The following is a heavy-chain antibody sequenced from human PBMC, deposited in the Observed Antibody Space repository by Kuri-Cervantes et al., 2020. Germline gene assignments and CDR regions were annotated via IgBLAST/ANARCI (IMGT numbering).Heavy chain of an antibody. J-gene: IGHJ4*02. D-gene: IGHD3-22*01. CDR1: GVTFSNYY. Sequence: GESLKISCAASGVTFSNYYMSWIRQAPGKGLEWVTVISYDGSNKYYADSVKGRFTISRDNSKNTLYLRMNSLRAEDTAVYYCARDKEKSSSTYYGPFDYWGQGTLVTVSS. CDR3: ARDKEKSSSTYYGPFDY. CDR2: ISYDGSNK. V-gene: IGHV3-30-3*01.